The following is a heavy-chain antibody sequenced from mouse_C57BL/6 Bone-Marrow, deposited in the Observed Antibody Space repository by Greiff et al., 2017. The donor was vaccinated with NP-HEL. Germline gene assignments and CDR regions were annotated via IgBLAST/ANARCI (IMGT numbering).Heavy chain of an antibody. V-gene: IGHV1-4*01. CDR1: GYTFTSYT. CDR2: INPSSGYT. J-gene: IGHJ3*01. Sequence: VQLQQSGAELARPGASVKMSCKASGYTFTSYTMPWVKQRPGQGLEWIGYINPSSGYTKYNQKFKDKATLTADKSSSTAYMQLSSLTSEDSAVYYCARDYGSTRFAYWGQGTLVTVSA. CDR3: ARDYGSTRFAY. D-gene: IGHD1-1*01.